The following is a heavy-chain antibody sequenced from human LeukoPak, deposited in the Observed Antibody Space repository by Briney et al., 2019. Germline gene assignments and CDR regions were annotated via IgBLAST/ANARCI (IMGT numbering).Heavy chain of an antibody. Sequence: PGGSMRLSCAASGFIFTDYWMHWVRQGPGKELVWVARISGDGRATTYADSVKGRFTISRDNSKNTLYLQMNSLRAEDTAVYYCAKVKTTVLDYFDYWGQGTLVTVSS. CDR3: AKVKTTVLDYFDY. CDR2: ISGDGRAT. J-gene: IGHJ4*02. CDR1: GFIFTDYW. D-gene: IGHD4-11*01. V-gene: IGHV3-74*01.